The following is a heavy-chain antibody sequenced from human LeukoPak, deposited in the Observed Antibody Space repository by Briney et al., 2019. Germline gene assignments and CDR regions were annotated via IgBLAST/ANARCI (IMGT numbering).Heavy chain of an antibody. D-gene: IGHD2-21*01. J-gene: IGHJ3*02. V-gene: IGHV3-23*01. CDR1: GFSFGSYD. CDR2: ISNSGETT. Sequence: PGGSLRLSCAASGFSFGSYDMSWVRQAPGKGLEWVSAISNSGETTYYADSVKGRFTIFRDNSKNTLYLQMNSLRAEDTAVYYCSKERRLIVSPDGFDIWGQGALVTVSS. CDR3: SKERRLIVSPDGFDI.